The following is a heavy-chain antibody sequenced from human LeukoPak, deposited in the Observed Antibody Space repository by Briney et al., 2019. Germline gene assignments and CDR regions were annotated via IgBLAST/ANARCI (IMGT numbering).Heavy chain of an antibody. CDR2: INYNEGGT. Sequence: GGSLRLSCAASGFTLRTYSMHWIRRAPGRGLEYVSAINYNEGGTYYANSVKGRFTISRDNSKNTLHLQMGSLRSEDMAVYYCARVGDPGAFDIWGQGTVVTVSS. J-gene: IGHJ3*02. V-gene: IGHV3-64*01. D-gene: IGHD3-10*01. CDR1: GFTLRTYS. CDR3: ARVGDPGAFDI.